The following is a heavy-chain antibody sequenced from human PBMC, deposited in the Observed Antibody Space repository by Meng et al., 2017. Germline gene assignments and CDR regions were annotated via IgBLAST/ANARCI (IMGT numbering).Heavy chain of an antibody. D-gene: IGHD3-10*01. CDR1: GFTFSSYA. CDR3: AKFGITMVRFPHDAFDI. Sequence: GESLKISCAASGFTFSSYAMSWVRQAPGKGLEWVSAISGSGGSTYYADSVKGRFTISRDTSKNTLYLQMNSLRAEDTAVYYCAKFGITMVRFPHDAFDIWGQGTMVTVS. V-gene: IGHV3-23*01. J-gene: IGHJ3*02. CDR2: ISGSGGST.